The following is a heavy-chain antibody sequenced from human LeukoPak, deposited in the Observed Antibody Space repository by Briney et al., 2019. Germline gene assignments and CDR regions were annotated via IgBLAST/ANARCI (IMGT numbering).Heavy chain of an antibody. V-gene: IGHV3-33*01. Sequence: PGGSLRLSCAASGFTFSSYGMHWVRQAPGQGLEWVAVIWYDGSNKYYADSVKGRFTISRDNSKNTLYLQMNSLRAEDTAVYYCARDLGSDDDYWGQGTLVTVSS. D-gene: IGHD3-10*01. CDR3: ARDLGSDDDY. J-gene: IGHJ4*02. CDR1: GFTFSSYG. CDR2: IWYDGSNK.